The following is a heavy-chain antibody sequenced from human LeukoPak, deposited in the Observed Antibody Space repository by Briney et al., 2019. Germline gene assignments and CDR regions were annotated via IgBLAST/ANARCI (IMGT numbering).Heavy chain of an antibody. CDR3: ARGRSPYYYDSSGSYFDY. J-gene: IGHJ4*02. CDR2: ISIYNDNT. CDR1: GYTFTTYG. D-gene: IGHD3-22*01. V-gene: IGHV1-18*04. Sequence: GASVKVSCKASGYTFTTYGISWVRQAPGQGLEWMGWISIYNDNTNYAQKFQGRVTMTTDTSPSTAYMELRSLRSDDTAVYYCARGRSPYYYDSSGSYFDYWGQGTLVTVSS.